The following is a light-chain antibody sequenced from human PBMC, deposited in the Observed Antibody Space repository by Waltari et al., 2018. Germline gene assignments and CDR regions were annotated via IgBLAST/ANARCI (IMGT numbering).Light chain of an antibody. CDR1: ALANKE. CDR2: KET. V-gene: IGLV3-25*03. CDR3: QSSDTNCTHV. J-gene: IGLJ1*01. Sequence: SYELTQPPSVSVSPGQTARITCPGDALANKELYWYQQKPGQAPVLLIYKETERPSGIPERFSGSSSGTTVTLTISGVQAEDEADYYCQSSDTNCTHVFGIGTKVTVL.